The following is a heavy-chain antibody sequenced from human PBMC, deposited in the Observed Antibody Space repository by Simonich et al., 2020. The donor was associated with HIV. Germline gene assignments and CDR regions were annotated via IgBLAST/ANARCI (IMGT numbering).Heavy chain of an antibody. Sequence: QVQLQQWGAGLLKPSETLSLTCAVYGGSFSGYYWSGIRQPPGKGLEWIGEINHSGITNYKAYLNSRATISVDKSKNQFSLKLSSVTAADTAIYYCARRDRELILYFDYWGQGNLVTVSS. J-gene: IGHJ4*02. CDR1: GGSFSGYY. CDR3: ARRDRELILYFDY. D-gene: IGHD3-3*01. V-gene: IGHV4-34*01. CDR2: INHSGIT.